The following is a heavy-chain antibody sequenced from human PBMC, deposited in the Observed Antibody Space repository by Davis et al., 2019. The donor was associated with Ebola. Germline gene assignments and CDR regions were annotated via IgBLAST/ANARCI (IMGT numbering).Heavy chain of an antibody. CDR1: GFTFDDYT. V-gene: IGHV3-43*01. J-gene: IGHJ3*02. CDR3: AKDLSIAARSGAFDI. D-gene: IGHD6-6*01. CDR2: ISWDGGST. Sequence: PGGSLRLSCAASGFTFDDYTMHWVRQAPGKGLEWVSLISWDGGSTYYADSVKGRFTISRDNSKNSLYLQMNSLRTEDTALYYCAKDLSIAARSGAFDIWGQGTMVTVSS.